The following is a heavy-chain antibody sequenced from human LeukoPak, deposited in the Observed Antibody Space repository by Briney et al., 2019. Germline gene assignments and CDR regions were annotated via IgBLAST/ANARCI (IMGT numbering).Heavy chain of an antibody. CDR3: ATLYCCGISCLDVFNM. D-gene: IGHD2-2*01. Sequence: SQTLSLTCNVSGVSVSDVRYYWTWLRQHPGKGLECIGYKYYTSNAKYNQSLMTRPTISIDTPKNQFSLQLSSVNAADTATAYCATLYCCGISCLDVFNMWGEGTRVTVSS. V-gene: IGHV4-31*03. J-gene: IGHJ3*02. CDR1: GVSVSDVRYY. CDR2: KYYTSNA.